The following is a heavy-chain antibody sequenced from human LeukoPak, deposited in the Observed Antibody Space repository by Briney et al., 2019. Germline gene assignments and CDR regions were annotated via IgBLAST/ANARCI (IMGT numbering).Heavy chain of an antibody. V-gene: IGHV3-66*01. CDR3: ARIGYDSSGYYFDY. Sequence: GGSLRLSCAASGFTFSSNYMSWVRQAPGEGLEWVSVIYSGGSTYYADSVKGRFTISRDNSKNTLYLQMNSLRAEDTAVYYCARIGYDSSGYYFDYWGQGTLVTVSS. CDR2: IYSGGST. D-gene: IGHD3-22*01. J-gene: IGHJ4*02. CDR1: GFTFSSNY.